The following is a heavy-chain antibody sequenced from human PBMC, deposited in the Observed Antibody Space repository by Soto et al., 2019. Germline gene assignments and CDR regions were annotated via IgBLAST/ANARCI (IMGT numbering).Heavy chain of an antibody. V-gene: IGHV4-31*03. Sequence: QVQLQESGPGLVEPSQTLSLTCTVSGGSISGGGYYWSWIRKHPGKGLEWIGYIYNSGSTYYNPSLKSRVTISVDTSKNQFSLKLSSVNAADTAVYYCARDLVGGSIGEFDYWGQGTLVTVSS. D-gene: IGHD3-10*01. CDR2: IYNSGST. CDR1: GGSISGGGYY. CDR3: ARDLVGGSIGEFDY. J-gene: IGHJ4*02.